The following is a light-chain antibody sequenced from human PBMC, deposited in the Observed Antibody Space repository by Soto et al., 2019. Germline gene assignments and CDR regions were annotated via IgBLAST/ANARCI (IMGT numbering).Light chain of an antibody. CDR2: DAS. V-gene: IGKV3-11*01. Sequence: EIVLTQSPATLSLSPGERATLSCRASQSISSYLAWYQQKPGQAPRLLIYDASNRATGIPARFSGSGSGTDFTLTISSLEPEDFALYYCQQRSSWPLTCGGGTKVEIK. CDR3: QQRSSWPLT. CDR1: QSISSY. J-gene: IGKJ4*01.